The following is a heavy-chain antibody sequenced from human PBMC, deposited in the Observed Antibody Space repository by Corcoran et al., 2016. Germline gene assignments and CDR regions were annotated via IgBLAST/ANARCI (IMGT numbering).Heavy chain of an antibody. CDR2: IIPIFGTA. Sequence: QVQLVQSGAEVKKPGSSVKVSCKASGGTFSSYAISWVRQAPGQGLEWMGGIIPIFGTANYAQKFLGRVTITGDESTSTAYMELSSLRSEDTAVYYYAREGYYYDSSGYPGGHAFDIWGQGTMVTVSS. V-gene: IGHV1-69*01. CDR1: GGTFSSYA. J-gene: IGHJ3*02. CDR3: AREGYYYDSSGYPGGHAFDI. D-gene: IGHD3-22*01.